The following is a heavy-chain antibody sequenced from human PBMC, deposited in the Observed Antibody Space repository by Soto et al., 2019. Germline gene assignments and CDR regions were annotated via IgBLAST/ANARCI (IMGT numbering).Heavy chain of an antibody. J-gene: IGHJ4*02. CDR2: INSGSRDK. CDR1: EYNFIAYN. Sequence: ASVKVSCQPFEYNFIAYNRHWVRQPPGEGVEWMGWINSGSRDKSYAQPFQGRITMTREKCNNIVYMEVNSLRTDDTAVYYCAKGRYYDSSGCLDYWGQGTLVTVS. D-gene: IGHD3-22*01. CDR3: AKGRYYDSSGCLDY. V-gene: IGHV1-2*02.